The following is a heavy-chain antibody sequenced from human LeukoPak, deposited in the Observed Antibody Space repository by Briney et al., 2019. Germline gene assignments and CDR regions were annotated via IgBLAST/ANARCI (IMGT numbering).Heavy chain of an antibody. V-gene: IGHV1-69*06. J-gene: IGHJ4*02. Sequence: SVKVSCKASGYTFTGYYMHWVRQAPGQGLEWMGGIIPIFGTANYAQKFQGRVTITADKSTSTAYMELSSLRSEDTAVYYCASSSVGAFDYWGQGTLVTVSS. D-gene: IGHD1-26*01. CDR3: ASSSVGAFDY. CDR1: GYTFTGYY. CDR2: IIPIFGTA.